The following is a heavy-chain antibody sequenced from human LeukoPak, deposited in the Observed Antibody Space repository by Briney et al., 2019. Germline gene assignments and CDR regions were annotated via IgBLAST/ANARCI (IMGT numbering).Heavy chain of an antibody. CDR1: GFTVSSNY. Sequence: PEGSLRLSCAASGFTVSSNYMSWDRQAPGKGLEWVSVIYDISSTYYADSVKGRFTISRDNSKNTLYLQMNSLRAEDTAVYYCARESSGSYFFYWGQGTLVTVSS. D-gene: IGHD1-26*01. CDR2: IYDISST. V-gene: IGHV3-66*01. CDR3: ARESSGSYFFY. J-gene: IGHJ4*02.